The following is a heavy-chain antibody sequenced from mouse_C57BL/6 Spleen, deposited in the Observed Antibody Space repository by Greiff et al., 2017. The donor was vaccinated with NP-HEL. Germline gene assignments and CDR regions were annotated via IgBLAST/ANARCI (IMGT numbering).Heavy chain of an antibody. J-gene: IGHJ2*01. CDR3: ARGGYYYSLDY. V-gene: IGHV1-66*01. CDR2: IYPGSGNT. D-gene: IGHD2-12*01. CDR1: GYSFTSYY. Sequence: VQLQQSGPELVKPGASVKISCKASGYSFTSYYIHWVKQRPGQGLEWIGWIYPGSGNTKYNEKFKGKATLTADTSSSTAYMQLSSLTSEDSAVYYCARGGYYYSLDYWGQGTTLTVSS.